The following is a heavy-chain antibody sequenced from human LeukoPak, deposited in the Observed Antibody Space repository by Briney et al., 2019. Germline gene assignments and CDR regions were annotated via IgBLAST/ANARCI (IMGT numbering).Heavy chain of an antibody. CDR2: IYSDGSAT. Sequence: GGSLRLSCAASGFTFNTAWMHWVRQAPGKGLVWVSRIYSDGSATTYAEFVKGRFTISRDNAKNTLYLQMNSLRIEDTAVYYCATDSGHSFSYWGQGTQVTVSA. CDR3: ATDSGHSFSY. CDR1: GFTFNTAW. V-gene: IGHV3-74*03. D-gene: IGHD3-16*01. J-gene: IGHJ3*01.